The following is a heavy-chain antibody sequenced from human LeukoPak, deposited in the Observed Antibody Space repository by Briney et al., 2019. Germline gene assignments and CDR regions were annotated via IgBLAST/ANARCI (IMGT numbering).Heavy chain of an antibody. CDR1: GDSVSSYIAA. CDR2: TYYRSKCHH. CDR3: ARERACISWIDAFET. D-gene: IGHD6-13*01. Sequence: TSQTLSLTCAISGDSVSSYIAAWNWIRQSPSRGLEWLGRTYYRSKCHHDYPPFVRVRIIINPDTSKNQLSLPLNSDTPEDNDAYYCARERACISWIDAFETWSQGTLVTVSS. J-gene: IGHJ3*02. V-gene: IGHV6-1*01.